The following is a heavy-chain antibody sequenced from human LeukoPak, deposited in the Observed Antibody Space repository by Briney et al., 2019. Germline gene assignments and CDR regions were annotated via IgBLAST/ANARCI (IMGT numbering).Heavy chain of an antibody. CDR3: ARFTVTGDFDY. CDR1: GYTLTELS. CDR2: FDPEDGET. D-gene: IGHD4-17*01. J-gene: IGHJ4*02. Sequence: ASVKVSCKVSGYTLTELSMHWVRQAPGKGPEWMGGFDPEDGETIYAQKFQGRVTITADESTSTAYMELSSLRSEDTAVYYCARFTVTGDFDYWGQGTLVTVSS. V-gene: IGHV1-24*01.